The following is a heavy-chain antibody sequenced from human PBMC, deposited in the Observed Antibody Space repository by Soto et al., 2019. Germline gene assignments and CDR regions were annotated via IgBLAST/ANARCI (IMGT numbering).Heavy chain of an antibody. CDR3: ARVSSWSCFDY. J-gene: IGHJ4*02. Sequence: QVQLVQSGAEVKKPGASVKVSCKASGYTFTRYYMHWVRQAPGQVLEWMGIITPSGGSTSYAQKFQGRVTMTRDTSTSTVYMELSSLRSEDTAVYYCARVSSWSCFDYWGQGTLVTVSS. CDR1: GYTFTRYY. CDR2: ITPSGGST. V-gene: IGHV1-46*01. D-gene: IGHD6-13*01.